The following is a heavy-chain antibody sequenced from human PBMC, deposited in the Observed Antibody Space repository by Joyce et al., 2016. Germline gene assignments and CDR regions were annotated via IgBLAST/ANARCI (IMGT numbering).Heavy chain of an antibody. J-gene: IGHJ6*02. Sequence: EVQLVESGGGLVRPGGSLRLSCAASGFTFSSYSMNWVSQAPGKGVEWVSFISSNRNYIYYADSVKGRFTISRDNAKSSLFLQMDSLRAEDTAVYYCARNSAPRASTYYGLDVWGQGTTVTVSS. CDR3: ARNSAPRASTYYGLDV. V-gene: IGHV3-21*01. CDR1: GFTFSSYS. CDR2: ISSNRNYI. D-gene: IGHD5/OR15-5a*01.